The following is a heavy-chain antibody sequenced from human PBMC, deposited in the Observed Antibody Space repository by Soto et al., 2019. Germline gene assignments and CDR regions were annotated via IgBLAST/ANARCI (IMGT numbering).Heavy chain of an antibody. CDR3: ARGYPAEIAAADNYYYYYMDV. CDR2: IYYSGST. D-gene: IGHD6-13*01. V-gene: IGHV4-39*01. J-gene: IGHJ6*03. CDR1: GGSISSSSYY. Sequence: SSETLSLTCTVSGGSISSSSYYWGWIRQPPGKGLEWIGSIYYSGSTYYNPSLKSRVTISVDTSKNQFSLKLSSVTAADTAVYYCARGYPAEIAAADNYYYYYMDVWGKGTTVTVSS.